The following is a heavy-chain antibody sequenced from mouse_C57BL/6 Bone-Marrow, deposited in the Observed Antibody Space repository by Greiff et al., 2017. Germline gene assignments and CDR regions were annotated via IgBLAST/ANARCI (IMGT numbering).Heavy chain of an antibody. J-gene: IGHJ4*01. D-gene: IGHD1-1*01. V-gene: IGHV1-72*01. CDR1: GYTFTSYW. Sequence: QVQLKQPGAELVKPGASVKLSCKASGYTFTSYWMHWVKQRPGRGLEWIGRIDPNSGGTKYNEKFKSKATLTVDKPSSTAYMQLSSLTSEDSAVYYCASEVVATSDYYAMDYWGQGTSVTVSS. CDR3: ASEVVATSDYYAMDY. CDR2: IDPNSGGT.